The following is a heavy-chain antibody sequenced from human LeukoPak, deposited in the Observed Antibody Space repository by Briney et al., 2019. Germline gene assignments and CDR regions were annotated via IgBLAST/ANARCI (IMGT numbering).Heavy chain of an antibody. V-gene: IGHV3-30-3*01. J-gene: IGHJ1*01. CDR1: GFSFSTHK. CDR2: ISYDGTKI. CDR3: ARDSVKLPGISYFDN. Sequence: GGSLRLSCAASGFSFSTHKMNWVRQAPGKGLEWVAVISYDGTKIYYADSAKGRFTISKDNSKNMVYLQMNSLRAEDTALYYCARDSVKLPGISYFDNWGQGTLVTVSS. D-gene: IGHD3-3*02.